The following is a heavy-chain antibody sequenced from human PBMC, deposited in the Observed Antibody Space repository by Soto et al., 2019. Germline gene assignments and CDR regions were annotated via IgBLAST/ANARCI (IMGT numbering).Heavy chain of an antibody. D-gene: IGHD1-1*01. V-gene: IGHV4-30-2*01. Sequence: SETLSLTCAVSGGSISSGGYSWSWIRQPPGKGLEWIGYMYHSGSTYYNPSLKSRVTISIDRSKTQFSLKLSSVTAAATAGYYCARVQDYRTQGILVTVSS. J-gene: IGHJ4*02. CDR1: GGSISSGGYS. CDR3: ARVQDY. CDR2: MYHSGST.